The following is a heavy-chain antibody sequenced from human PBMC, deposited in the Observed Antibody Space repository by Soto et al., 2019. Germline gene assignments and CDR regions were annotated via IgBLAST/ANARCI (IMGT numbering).Heavy chain of an antibody. CDR3: ASDKLVAADGGALSHYGVDV. Sequence: QVQLVQSGPEVKKPGASVKVSCEASGYTFTRYDVNWVRQAPGQGLEWMGRISGYTGNTNYAQKLQGRVTMTTNTSTSTAYMEQRSLRSDDTAVYYCASDKLVAADGGALSHYGVDVWGQGTTVTVSS. D-gene: IGHD6-13*01. V-gene: IGHV1-18*01. CDR1: GYTFTRYD. J-gene: IGHJ6*02. CDR2: ISGYTGNT.